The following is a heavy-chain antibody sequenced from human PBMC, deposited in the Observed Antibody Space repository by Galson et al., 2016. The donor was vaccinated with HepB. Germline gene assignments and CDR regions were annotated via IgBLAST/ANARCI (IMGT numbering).Heavy chain of an antibody. J-gene: IGHJ4*02. V-gene: IGHV5-51*01. CDR2: IYPDDSDT. CDR3: TRPAMGGIDY. Sequence: QSGAEVKKPGESLRISCKASGYTFSNYWIGWVRQMPGKGLEWMGIIYPDDSDTRYSPSFQGQVTVSADKSLTTAYLQWSSLQASDTAMYYCTRPAMGGIDYWGQGTLVTVSS. D-gene: IGHD3-16*01. CDR1: GYTFSNYW.